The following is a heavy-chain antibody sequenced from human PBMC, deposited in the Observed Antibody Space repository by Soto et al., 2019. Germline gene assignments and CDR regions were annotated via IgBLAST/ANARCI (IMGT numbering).Heavy chain of an antibody. V-gene: IGHV3-53*04. D-gene: IGHD1-7*01. CDR3: ARVSSWNSLYYYYMDV. Sequence: LRLSCAASGFTVSSNYMSWVRQAPGKGLEWVSVIYSGGSTYYADSVKGRFTISRHNSKNTLYLQMNSLRAEDTAVYYCARVSSWNSLYYYYMDVWGKGTTVTVSS. CDR2: IYSGGST. CDR1: GFTVSSNY. J-gene: IGHJ6*03.